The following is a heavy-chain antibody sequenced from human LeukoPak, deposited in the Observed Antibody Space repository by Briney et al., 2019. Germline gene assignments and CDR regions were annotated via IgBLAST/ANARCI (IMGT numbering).Heavy chain of an antibody. J-gene: IGHJ6*02. CDR3: AREQYYDFWSGYPYYYYGMDV. Sequence: GRSLRLSCAASGFTFSSYGMHWVRQAPGKGLEWVAVIWYDGSNKYYADSVKGRSTISRDNSKNTLYLQMNSLRAEDTAVYYCAREQYYDFWSGYPYYYYGMDVWGQGTTVTVSS. CDR2: IWYDGSNK. V-gene: IGHV3-33*01. CDR1: GFTFSSYG. D-gene: IGHD3-3*01.